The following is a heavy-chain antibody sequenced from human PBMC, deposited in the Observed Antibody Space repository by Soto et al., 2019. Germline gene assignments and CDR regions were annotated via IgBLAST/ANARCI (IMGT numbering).Heavy chain of an antibody. J-gene: IGHJ4*02. CDR2: ISAYNGNT. CDR1: GYTFTSYG. V-gene: IGHV1-18*01. D-gene: IGHD3-9*01. Sequence: ASVKVSCKASGYTFTSYGISWVRQAPGQGLEWMGWISAYNGNTNYAQKLQGRVTMTTDTSTSTAYMELRSLRSDDTAVYYCARDMWPHYDILTGYSEFDYWGQGTLVTVSS. CDR3: ARDMWPHYDILTGYSEFDY.